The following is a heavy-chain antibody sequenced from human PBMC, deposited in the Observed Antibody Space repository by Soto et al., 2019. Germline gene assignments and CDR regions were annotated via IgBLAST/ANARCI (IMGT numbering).Heavy chain of an antibody. D-gene: IGHD3-10*01. CDR1: GGSVNSDNYY. CDR3: AGDRGARNHGYGLDV. CDR2: VYFIGTT. J-gene: IGHJ6*02. Sequence: QVQLQESGPGLVKPSETLSLTCTVSGGSVNSDNYYWTWIRQPPGKGLEWIGNVYFIGTTIYNPSLNSRVTRSVDTSRNQFSLRLTSVTAADTAVYYCAGDRGARNHGYGLDVWGQGTTVTVSS. V-gene: IGHV4-61*01.